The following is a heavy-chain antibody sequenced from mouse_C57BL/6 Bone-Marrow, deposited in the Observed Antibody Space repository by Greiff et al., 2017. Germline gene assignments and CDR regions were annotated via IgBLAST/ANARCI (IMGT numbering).Heavy chain of an antibody. CDR2: IYPRSGNT. V-gene: IGHV1-81*01. CDR1: GYTFTSYG. D-gene: IGHD1-1*01. CDR3: ARGSSYRFAY. J-gene: IGHJ3*01. Sequence: QVQLKQSGAELARPGASVKLSCKASGYTFTSYGISWVKQRTGQGLEWIGEIYPRSGNTYYNEKFKGKATLTADKSSSTAYMELRSLTSEDSAVYFCARGSSYRFAYWGQGTLGTVSA.